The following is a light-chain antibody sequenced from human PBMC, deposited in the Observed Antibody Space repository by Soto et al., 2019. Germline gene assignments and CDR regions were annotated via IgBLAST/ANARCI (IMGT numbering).Light chain of an antibody. V-gene: IGKV3-15*01. CDR1: QSVRSY. J-gene: IGKJ1*01. Sequence: EILLTQSPGTLSLSPGERATLSCRASQSVRSYLVGYQQNPGKAPRLLIYGASNRDTAIPARYSASGSGTEFNLTISSLQSEDFAVYYCQQYHNWPRTFGQGTKLDIK. CDR3: QQYHNWPRT. CDR2: GAS.